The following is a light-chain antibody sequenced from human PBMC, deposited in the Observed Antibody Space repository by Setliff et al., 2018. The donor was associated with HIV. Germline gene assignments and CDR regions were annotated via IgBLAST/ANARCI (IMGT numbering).Light chain of an antibody. J-gene: IGLJ1*01. CDR2: DVT. V-gene: IGLV2-11*02. CDR3: CSFANSYTSLYV. CDR1: GSDVGGYNY. Sequence: GRGSDVGGYNYVSWYQQHPGKAPKLIVSDVTKRPSGVPNRFSGSKSGNTASLTISGLQAEDEADYYCCSFANSYTSLYVFGTGTKVTVL.